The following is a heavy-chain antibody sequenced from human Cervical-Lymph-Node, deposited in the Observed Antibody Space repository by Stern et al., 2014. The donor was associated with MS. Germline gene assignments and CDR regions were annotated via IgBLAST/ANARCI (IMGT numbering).Heavy chain of an antibody. CDR1: GGSISSDNYY. V-gene: IGHV4-31*03. Sequence: QVQLVESGPGLVKPSQTLSLTCTVSGGSISSDNYYWTWIRPHPGKGLEWIGHIYYSGTTYYNPSLKSRVSITVDTSKNLFSLRLSSVTAADTAVYYCARDHFTTSLDVWGHGTTVTVS. CDR3: ARDHFTTSLDV. CDR2: IYYSGTT. D-gene: IGHD2-2*01. J-gene: IGHJ6*02.